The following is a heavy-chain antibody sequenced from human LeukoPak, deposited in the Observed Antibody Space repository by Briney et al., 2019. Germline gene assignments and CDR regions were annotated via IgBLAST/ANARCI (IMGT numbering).Heavy chain of an antibody. D-gene: IGHD2-21*01. CDR3: ATAYCGGNCLYYFDY. J-gene: IGHJ4*02. CDR1: GGTFSNYA. V-gene: IGHV1-69*13. CDR2: IIPFFGTT. Sequence: SVKVSCKASGGTFSNYAVSWVRQAPGQGLEWMGGIIPFFGTTNYAQKFQGRVTISADESTSTAYMELSSLRSEDTAIFYCATAYCGGNCLYYFDYWGQETLVTVSS.